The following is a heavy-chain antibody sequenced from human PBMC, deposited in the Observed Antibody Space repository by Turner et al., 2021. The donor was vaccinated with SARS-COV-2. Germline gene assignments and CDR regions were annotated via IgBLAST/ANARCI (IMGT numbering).Heavy chain of an antibody. CDR3: AKSGGMYCSGGNCYSSYFDY. V-gene: IGHV3-30*18. CDR1: GFTFSSYG. Sequence: QVQLVESGGGVVQPWRSLRLSCAASGFTFSSYGMHWVRQAPGKGLEWVAVISYDGSNKYYADSVKGRFTISRDNSKNTLYLQMNSLRAEDTAVYYCAKSGGMYCSGGNCYSSYFDYWGQGTLVTVSS. J-gene: IGHJ4*02. D-gene: IGHD2-15*01. CDR2: ISYDGSNK.